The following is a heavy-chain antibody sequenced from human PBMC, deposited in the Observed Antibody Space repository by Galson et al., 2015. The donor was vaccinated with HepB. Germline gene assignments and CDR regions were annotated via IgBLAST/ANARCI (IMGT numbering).Heavy chain of an antibody. J-gene: IGHJ4*02. Sequence: SVKVSCKASGYTFTNYGISWVRQAPGPGLEWMGWISAYNGNTNYAQKLQGRVPMTTDTSTSTAYMELRSLRSDDTAVYYCARVITVRLWDYWGQGTLVTVSS. CDR3: ARVITVRLWDY. CDR1: GYTFTNYG. V-gene: IGHV1-18*04. CDR2: ISAYNGNT. D-gene: IGHD1-14*01.